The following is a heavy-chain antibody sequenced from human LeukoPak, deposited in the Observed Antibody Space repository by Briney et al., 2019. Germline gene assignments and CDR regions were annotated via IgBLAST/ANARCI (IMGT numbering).Heavy chain of an antibody. CDR3: ARGLCTSDFDY. V-gene: IGHV4-34*01. Sequence: SETLSLTCAVYGGSFSGYYWSWIRQPPGKGLEWIGEINHSGSTNYNPSLKSRVTISVDTSKNQFSLKLSSVTAADTAVYYCARGLCTSDFDYWGQGTLVTVSS. J-gene: IGHJ4*02. CDR1: GGSFSGYY. D-gene: IGHD2-8*01. CDR2: INHSGST.